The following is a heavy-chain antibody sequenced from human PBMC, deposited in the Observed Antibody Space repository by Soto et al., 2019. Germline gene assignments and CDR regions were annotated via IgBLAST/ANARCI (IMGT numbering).Heavy chain of an antibody. D-gene: IGHD2-2*02. CDR1: GGTFSSYA. Sequence: QVQLVQSGAEVKKPGSSVKVSCKASGGTFSSYAISWVRQAPGQGLERMGGIIPIFGTANYAQKFQGRVTITADEPTSTAYMELSSLRSEDTAVYYCARDKRIVVVPAAIPGGWFDPWGQGTLVTVSS. CDR3: ARDKRIVVVPAAIPGGWFDP. J-gene: IGHJ5*02. V-gene: IGHV1-69*01. CDR2: IIPIFGTA.